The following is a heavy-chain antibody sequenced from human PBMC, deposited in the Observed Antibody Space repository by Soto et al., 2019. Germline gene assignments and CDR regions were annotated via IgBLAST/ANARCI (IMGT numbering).Heavy chain of an antibody. Sequence: PSETLSLTCTVSGAALSSGGYFYTWVRQPPGKGLEWLGDIYYSGGTNYNPSLKSRVTLSLDKSKSPCSLTLISVAAAVTALYYCTREQSDDNYFDPWGQGTLVTVSS. D-gene: IGHD6-19*01. CDR3: TREQSDDNYFDP. CDR2: IYYSGGT. J-gene: IGHJ5*02. CDR1: GAALSSGGYF. V-gene: IGHV4-61*08.